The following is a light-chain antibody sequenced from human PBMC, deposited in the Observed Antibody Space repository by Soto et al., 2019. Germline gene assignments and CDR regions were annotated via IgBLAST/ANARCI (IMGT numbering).Light chain of an antibody. J-gene: IGKJ1*01. V-gene: IGKV1-39*01. CDR1: QSISSW. Sequence: DVRMTKSNYTLSASVGDRVTITCRASQSISSWLAWYQQKPGKAPKLLIYAASSLQSGVPSRFSGSGSGTDFTLTISSLQPEDFATYYCQQSYSTPWTFGQGTMADIK. CDR3: QQSYSTPWT. CDR2: AAS.